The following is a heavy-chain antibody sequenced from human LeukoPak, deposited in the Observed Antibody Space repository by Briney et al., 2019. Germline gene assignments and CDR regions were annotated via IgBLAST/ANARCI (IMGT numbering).Heavy chain of an antibody. CDR1: GYTFTSYY. V-gene: IGHV1-46*01. J-gene: IGHJ4*02. CDR2: INPSGGST. Sequence: ASVKVSCKASGYTFTSYYMHWVRQAPGQGLEWMGIINPSGGSTSYARKFQGRVTMTRDMSTSTVYMELSSLRSGDTAVYYCARNRTPYYYDSSGYYLGYWGQGTLVTVSS. CDR3: ARNRTPYYYDSSGYYLGY. D-gene: IGHD3-22*01.